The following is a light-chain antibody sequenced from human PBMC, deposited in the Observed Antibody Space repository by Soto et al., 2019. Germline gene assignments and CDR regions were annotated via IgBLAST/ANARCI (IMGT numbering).Light chain of an antibody. V-gene: IGLV2-8*01. CDR3: SSYARSNNWV. CDR1: SSDVGGYNY. Sequence: QSALTQPPSASGSPGQSVTISCTGTSSDVGGYNYVSWYQQHPGKAPKLMIYEVSKRPSGVPDRFSGSKSGNTASLTVSGLQDEEEADYYCSSYARSNNWVFGGGTKLTVL. J-gene: IGLJ3*02. CDR2: EVS.